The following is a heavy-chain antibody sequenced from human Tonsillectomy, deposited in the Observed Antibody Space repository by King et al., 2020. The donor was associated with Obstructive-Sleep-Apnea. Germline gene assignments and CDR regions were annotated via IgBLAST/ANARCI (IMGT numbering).Heavy chain of an antibody. CDR1: GFSLSTSGMC. CDR3: ARIPVLRYSTRNYYYYGMDV. Sequence: VTLKESGPALVKPTQTLTLTCTFSGFSLSTSGMCVSWIRQPPGKALEWLARIDWDDDKYYSTSLKTRLTISKDTSKNQVVLTMTNMDPVDTATYYCARIPVLRYSTRNYYYYGMDVWGQGTTVTVSS. D-gene: IGHD3-9*01. CDR2: IDWDDDK. V-gene: IGHV2-70*11. J-gene: IGHJ6*02.